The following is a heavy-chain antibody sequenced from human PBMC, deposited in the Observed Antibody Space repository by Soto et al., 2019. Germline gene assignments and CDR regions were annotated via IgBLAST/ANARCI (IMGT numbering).Heavy chain of an antibody. CDR3: ARAMYNWNDVGDWFDP. Sequence: QVQLVESGGGVVQPGRSLRLSCAASGFTFSSYAMHWVRQAPGKGLEWVAVISYDGSNKYYADSVKGRFTISRDNSKNTVYLQMNSLRAEDKAGYYCARAMYNWNDVGDWFDPWGQGTLGTGSS. CDR1: GFTFSSYA. V-gene: IGHV3-30-3*01. CDR2: ISYDGSNK. J-gene: IGHJ5*02. D-gene: IGHD1-1*01.